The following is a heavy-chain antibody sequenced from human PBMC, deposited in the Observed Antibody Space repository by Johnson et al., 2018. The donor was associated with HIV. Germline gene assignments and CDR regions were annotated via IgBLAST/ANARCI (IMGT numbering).Heavy chain of an antibody. Sequence: VQLVESGGGLVQPGGSLRLSCVVSGFNVSSNYMSWVRQAPGKGLEWVSVIYKGGSVYYVDSVKGRFIISRDNSKNTVFLHMNSLRAEDTAVYYCARDLAMIVVAYAFDIWGQGTMVTVSS. CDR1: GFNVSSNY. CDR3: ARDLAMIVVAYAFDI. CDR2: IYKGGSV. V-gene: IGHV3-66*01. D-gene: IGHD3-22*01. J-gene: IGHJ3*02.